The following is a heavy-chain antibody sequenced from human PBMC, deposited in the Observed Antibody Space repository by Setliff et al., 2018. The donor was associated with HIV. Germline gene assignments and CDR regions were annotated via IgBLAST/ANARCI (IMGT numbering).Heavy chain of an antibody. Sequence: SETLSLTCTVSGGSISGYYWSWIRQPPGKGLEWIGYIYYSGSTNYNPSLKSRVTISVDASKNQFSLKLNSVTAADTAVYYCARGRGLSHYYYYYMDVWGKGTTVTVSS. D-gene: IGHD5-12*01. CDR2: IYYSGST. V-gene: IGHV4-59*12. J-gene: IGHJ6*03. CDR1: GGSISGYY. CDR3: ARGRGLSHYYYYYMDV.